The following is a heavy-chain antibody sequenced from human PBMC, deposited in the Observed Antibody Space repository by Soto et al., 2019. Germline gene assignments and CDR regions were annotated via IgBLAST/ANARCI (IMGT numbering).Heavy chain of an antibody. Sequence: SETLSLTCAVSCGSFRGFYWTWIRQSPGKGLEWLGDINHVGITNYNPSLKSRVSIPVDTSKNQFSLKLSSVTAADTAVYYCARDLVVGAGDYYFDYWGQGTLVTVSS. CDR3: ARDLVVGAGDYYFDY. CDR1: CGSFRGFY. CDR2: INHVGIT. V-gene: IGHV4-34*01. D-gene: IGHD1-26*01. J-gene: IGHJ4*02.